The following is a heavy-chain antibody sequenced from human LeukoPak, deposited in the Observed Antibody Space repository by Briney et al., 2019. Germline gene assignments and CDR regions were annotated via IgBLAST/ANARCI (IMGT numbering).Heavy chain of an antibody. CDR3: ARAPYYGSGSGTFDY. V-gene: IGHV3-74*01. CDR2: INSDGSST. D-gene: IGHD3-10*01. J-gene: IGHJ4*02. Sequence: GGSLRLSCAASGFTFSSYWMHWVRQAPGKGLVWVSRINSDGSSTSYADSVKGRFTISRDNAKNTLYLQMNGLRAEDTAVYYCARAPYYGSGSGTFDYWGQGTLVTVSS. CDR1: GFTFSSYW.